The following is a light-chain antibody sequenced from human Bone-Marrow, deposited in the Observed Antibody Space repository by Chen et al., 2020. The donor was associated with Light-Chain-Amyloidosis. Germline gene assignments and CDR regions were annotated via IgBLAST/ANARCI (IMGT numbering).Light chain of an antibody. V-gene: IGLV2-23*01. CDR1: SSDVGTYSL. CDR2: EAI. CDR3: CSYAGRGKM. J-gene: IGLJ3*02. Sequence: QSALTQPASVSGSPGQSITISCTGSSSDVGTYSLVSWYQHHPGKAPKLIIYEAIKRPSGVSNRFSGSRSGYTASLRISGLQAEDEADYYCCSYAGRGKMFGGGTKLTVL.